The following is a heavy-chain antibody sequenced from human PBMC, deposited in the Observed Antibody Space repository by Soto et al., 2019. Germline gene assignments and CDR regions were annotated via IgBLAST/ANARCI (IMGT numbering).Heavy chain of an antibody. Sequence: QVQLQESGPGLVKPSQTLSLTCTVSGGSISSGGYYWSWIRQHPGKGLEWIGYIYYSGSTYYNPSLTSRVTISVDTSKNQFSLKLSSVTAADTAVYYCARARYYDILPGYSYYYYYGMDVWGQGTTVTVSS. CDR3: ARARYYDILPGYSYYYYYGMDV. J-gene: IGHJ6*02. CDR1: GGSISSGGYY. D-gene: IGHD3-9*01. V-gene: IGHV4-31*03. CDR2: IYYSGST.